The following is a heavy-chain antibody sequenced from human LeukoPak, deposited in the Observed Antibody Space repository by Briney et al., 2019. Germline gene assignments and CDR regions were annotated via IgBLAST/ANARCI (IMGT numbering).Heavy chain of an antibody. J-gene: IGHJ4*02. CDR3: ARVGLGATSFDY. Sequence: PGGSLRLSCAASGFTFSSYSMNWVRQAPGKGLEWVSSISSSSSYIYYADSVKGRFTISRDNAKNSLYLQMNSLRAEDTAVYYCARVGLGATSFDYWGQGTLVTVSS. D-gene: IGHD1-26*01. V-gene: IGHV3-21*01. CDR2: ISSSSSYI. CDR1: GFTFSSYS.